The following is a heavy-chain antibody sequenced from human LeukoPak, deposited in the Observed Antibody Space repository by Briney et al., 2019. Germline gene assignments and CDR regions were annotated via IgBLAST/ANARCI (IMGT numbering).Heavy chain of an antibody. J-gene: IGHJ5*02. CDR2: IYYTGST. CDR1: GGSISYYY. V-gene: IGHV4-59*01. D-gene: IGHD3-9*01. CDR3: ARGGTYNDILSFDP. Sequence: PSETLSLTCTVSGGSISYYYWTWLRQSPGKGLEWIGQIYYTGSTYYNPSLQRRLTISVDTSRNQFSLNLTPVTAADTAVYYCARGGTYNDILSFDPWGQGTLVTVSS.